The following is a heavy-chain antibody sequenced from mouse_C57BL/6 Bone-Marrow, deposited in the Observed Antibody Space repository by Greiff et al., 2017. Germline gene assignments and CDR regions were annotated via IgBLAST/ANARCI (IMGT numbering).Heavy chain of an antibody. CDR3: TAVSYGNGY. Sequence: VQLQQPGAELVRPGASVKLSCTASGFNITDYYMHWVKQRPEQGLAWIGWIHPENGDPESASKFQGKATLTADTSSNTAYLQLSSLTSEDTAVYCWTAVSYGNGYWGQGTTLTVSS. V-gene: IGHV14-4*01. D-gene: IGHD2-1*01. CDR1: GFNITDYY. CDR2: IHPENGDP. J-gene: IGHJ2*01.